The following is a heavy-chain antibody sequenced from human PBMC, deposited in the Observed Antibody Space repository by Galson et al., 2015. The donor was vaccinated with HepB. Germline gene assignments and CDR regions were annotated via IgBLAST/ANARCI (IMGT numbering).Heavy chain of an antibody. CDR1: GGSFSGYY. J-gene: IGHJ5*02. CDR2: INHSGST. CDR3: ARVEGSITMVRGVIRNNNWFDP. V-gene: IGHV4-34*01. Sequence: ETLSLTCAVFGGSFSGYYWTWIRQPPGKGLEWIGEINHSGSTNYNPSLKSRVTISIDTSKNQFSLKLSSVTAADTAVFYCARVEGSITMVRGVIRNNNWFDPWGQGTLVTVSS. D-gene: IGHD3-10*01.